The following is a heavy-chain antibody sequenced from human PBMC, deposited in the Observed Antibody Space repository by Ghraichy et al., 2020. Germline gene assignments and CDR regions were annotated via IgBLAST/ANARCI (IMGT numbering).Heavy chain of an antibody. Sequence: SETLSLTFTVSGGSMSGTTFIWGWVRQPPGKGLEWIGSVSYSGNIQYNPSLKNRVTVSVDTSKNQFSLRLSSVTAPDTAVYYCARHNVRAASNPFDPGAQGTLVTVSS. CDR1: GGSMSGTTFI. J-gene: IGHJ5*02. D-gene: IGHD6-25*01. CDR2: VSYSGNI. V-gene: IGHV4-39*01. CDR3: ARHNVRAASNPFDP.